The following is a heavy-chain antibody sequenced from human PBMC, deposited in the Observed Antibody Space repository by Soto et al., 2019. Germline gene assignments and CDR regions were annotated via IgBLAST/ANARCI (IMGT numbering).Heavy chain of an antibody. D-gene: IGHD3-16*02. Sequence: GGSLRLSCAASGFTFSSYAMSWVRQAPGKGLEWVSAISGSGGSTYYADSVKGRFTISRDNSKNTLYLQMNSLRAEDTAVYYCAKRSAYVWGSYRYTGGFFDYWGQGTLVTVSS. CDR3: AKRSAYVWGSYRYTGGFFDY. CDR2: ISGSGGST. J-gene: IGHJ4*02. V-gene: IGHV3-23*01. CDR1: GFTFSSYA.